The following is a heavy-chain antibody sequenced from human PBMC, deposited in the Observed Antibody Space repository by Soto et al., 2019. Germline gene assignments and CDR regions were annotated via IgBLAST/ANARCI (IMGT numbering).Heavy chain of an antibody. Sequence: PSETLSLTCTVSGGSVSSGSYYWSWIRQPPGKGLECIGYIYYSGSTNYNPSLKSRVTISVDTSKNQFSLKLSSVTAADTAVYYCARDPHYFYDSTGYCDYWGQGTLVTVSS. D-gene: IGHD3-22*01. CDR1: GGSVSSGSYY. CDR3: ARDPHYFYDSTGYCDY. J-gene: IGHJ4*02. CDR2: IYYSGST. V-gene: IGHV4-61*01.